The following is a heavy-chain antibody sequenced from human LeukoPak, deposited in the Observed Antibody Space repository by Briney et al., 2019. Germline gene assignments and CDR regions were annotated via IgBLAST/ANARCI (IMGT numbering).Heavy chain of an antibody. CDR3: ARGRSSGWYARHDTNPTDY. J-gene: IGHJ4*02. CDR1: GFTFGDYY. D-gene: IGHD6-19*01. V-gene: IGHV3-11*06. Sequence: GGSLRLSCAASGFTFGDYYMSWIRQAPGKGLEWISYISSSSIYTTYADSVKGRFTISRDNAKNSLYLQMNSLRAEDTAVYYCARGRSSGWYARHDTNPTDYWGQGTLVTVSS. CDR2: ISSSSIYT.